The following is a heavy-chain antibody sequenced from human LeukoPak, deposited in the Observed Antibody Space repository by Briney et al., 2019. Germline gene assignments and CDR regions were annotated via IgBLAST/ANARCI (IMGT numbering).Heavy chain of an antibody. CDR3: ARQVATTTYYYYGMDV. J-gene: IGHJ6*02. D-gene: IGHD5-12*01. CDR2: INHSGST. Sequence: SETLSLTCAVYGGSFSGYYWSWIRQPPGKGLEWIGEINHSGSTNYNPSLKGRVTISLDTSKNQFSLKLSSVTAADTAVYYCARQVATTTYYYYGMDVWGQGTTVTVSS. V-gene: IGHV4-34*01. CDR1: GGSFSGYY.